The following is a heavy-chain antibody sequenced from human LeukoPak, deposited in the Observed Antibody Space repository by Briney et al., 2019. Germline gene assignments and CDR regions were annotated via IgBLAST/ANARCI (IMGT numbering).Heavy chain of an antibody. CDR2: IYTSGSTSGST. CDR1: GGSISSNNYY. J-gene: IGHJ4*02. V-gene: IGHV4-61*02. D-gene: IGHD6-25*01. Sequence: SETLSLTCTVSGGSISSNNYYWNWIRQPAGKGLEWIGRIYTSGSTSGSTNYNPSLKSRVTISVDTSKNQFSLKLSSVTAADTAVYYCARVDSQREYFDYWGQGTLVTVSS. CDR3: ARVDSQREYFDY.